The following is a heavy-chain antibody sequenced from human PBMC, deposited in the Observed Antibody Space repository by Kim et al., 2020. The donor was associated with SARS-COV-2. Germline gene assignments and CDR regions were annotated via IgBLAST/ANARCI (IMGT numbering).Heavy chain of an antibody. V-gene: IGHV3-30*04. CDR3: AREPRRYTAMAPDAFDI. CDR1: GFTFSSYA. Sequence: GGSLRLSCAASGFTFSSYAMHWVRQAPGKGLEWVAVISYDGSNKYYADSVKGRFTISRDNSKNTLYLQMNSLRAEDTAVYYCAREPRRYTAMAPDAFDI. J-gene: IGHJ3*02. D-gene: IGHD5-18*01. CDR2: ISYDGSNK.